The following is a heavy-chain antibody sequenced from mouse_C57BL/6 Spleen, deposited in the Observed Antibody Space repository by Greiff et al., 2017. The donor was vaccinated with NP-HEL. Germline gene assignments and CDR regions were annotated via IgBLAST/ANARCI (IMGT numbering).Heavy chain of an antibody. CDR1: GYTFTSYW. CDR3: AREVIYYDYDHYAMDY. D-gene: IGHD2-4*01. J-gene: IGHJ4*01. V-gene: IGHV1-61*01. Sequence: VKLQQPGAELVRPGSSVKLSCKASGYTFTSYWMDWVKQRPGQGLEWIGNIYPSDSETHYNQKFKDKATLTVDKSSSTAYMQLSSLTSEDSAVYYCAREVIYYDYDHYAMDYWGQGTSVTVSS. CDR2: IYPSDSET.